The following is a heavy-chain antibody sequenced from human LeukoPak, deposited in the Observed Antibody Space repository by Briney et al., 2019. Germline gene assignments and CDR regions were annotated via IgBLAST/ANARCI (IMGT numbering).Heavy chain of an antibody. Sequence: GGSLRLSCAASGFTFSSYWMHWVRQAPGKGLVWVSRINSDGSSTSYADSVKGRFTISRDNAKNTLYLQMNSLRAEDTAVYYCARGEGCGGDCYHYYYYYMDVWRKGTTVTVSS. CDR1: GFTFSSYW. CDR3: ARGEGCGGDCYHYYYYYMDV. CDR2: INSDGSST. J-gene: IGHJ6*03. D-gene: IGHD2-21*02. V-gene: IGHV3-74*01.